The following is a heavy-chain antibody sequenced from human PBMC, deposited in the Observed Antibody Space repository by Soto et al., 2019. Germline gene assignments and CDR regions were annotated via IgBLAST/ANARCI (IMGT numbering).Heavy chain of an antibody. D-gene: IGHD3-3*02. CDR3: ASPKIAFYNWFYP. Sequence: SETLSLTCTVSCGSISSSSYYWGWIRQPPGKGLEWIGSIYYSGSTYYNPSLKSRVTISVDTSKNQFSLKLSSVTAADTAVYYCASPKIAFYNWFYPWGQGTPVTVSS. V-gene: IGHV4-39*01. CDR2: IYYSGST. J-gene: IGHJ5*02. CDR1: CGSISSSSYY.